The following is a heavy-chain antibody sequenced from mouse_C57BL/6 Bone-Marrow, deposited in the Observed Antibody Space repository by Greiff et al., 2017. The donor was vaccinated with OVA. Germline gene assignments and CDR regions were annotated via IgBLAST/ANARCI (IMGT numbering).Heavy chain of an antibody. CDR3: ARSGLLRYYAMDY. Sequence: VQLQQSGPELVKPGASVKLSCKASGYTFTSYWMHWVKQRPGQGLEWIGNINPSNGGTNYNEKLKSKATLTVDKASSTAYMQHSILTSEDTAVYYCARSGLLRYYAMDYWGQGTSVTVSS. CDR2: INPSNGGT. J-gene: IGHJ4*01. D-gene: IGHD1-1*01. V-gene: IGHV1-53*01. CDR1: GYTFTSYW.